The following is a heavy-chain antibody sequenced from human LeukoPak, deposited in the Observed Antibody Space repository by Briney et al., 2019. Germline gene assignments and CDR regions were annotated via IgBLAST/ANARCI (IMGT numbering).Heavy chain of an antibody. CDR2: IYYSGST. CDR1: GGSISSSSYY. Sequence: SETLSLTCTVSGGSISSSSYYWGWIRQPPGKGLEWIGSIYYSGSTYYNPSLKSRVTISVDTSKNQFSLKLSSVTAANTAVYYCARATIFGVVITLDYWGQGTLVTVSS. V-gene: IGHV4-39*01. D-gene: IGHD3-3*01. CDR3: ARATIFGVVITLDY. J-gene: IGHJ4*02.